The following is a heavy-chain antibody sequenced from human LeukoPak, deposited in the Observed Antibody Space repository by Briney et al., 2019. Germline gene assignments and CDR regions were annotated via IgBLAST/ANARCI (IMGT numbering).Heavy chain of an antibody. Sequence: GGSLRLSCAASGFTFSSYWMHWVRQAPGKGLVWVSRINSDGSSTSYADSVKGRFTISRDNAKNTLYLQMNSLRAEDTAVYYCARDRDLSPTVAGTWYRFDPWGQGTLVTVSS. CDR1: GFTFSSYW. CDR3: ARDRDLSPTVAGTWYRFDP. CDR2: INSDGSST. D-gene: IGHD6-19*01. J-gene: IGHJ5*02. V-gene: IGHV3-74*01.